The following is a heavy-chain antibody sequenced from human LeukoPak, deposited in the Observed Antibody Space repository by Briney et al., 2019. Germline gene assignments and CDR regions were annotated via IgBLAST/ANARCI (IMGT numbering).Heavy chain of an antibody. D-gene: IGHD5-24*01. J-gene: IGHJ3*02. Sequence: GEALKISCKGSGYSFTSYWIGWVRQLPGKGLEWMGIIYPGDSDTRYSPSFQGQVTISADKSISTAYLQWSSLKASDTAMYYCARPPGRDGYEGSDAFDIWGQGTMVTVSS. CDR1: GYSFTSYW. V-gene: IGHV5-51*01. CDR2: IYPGDSDT. CDR3: ARPPGRDGYEGSDAFDI.